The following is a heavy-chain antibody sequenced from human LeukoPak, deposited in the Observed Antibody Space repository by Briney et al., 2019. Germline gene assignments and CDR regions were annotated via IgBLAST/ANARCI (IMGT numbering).Heavy chain of an antibody. CDR2: IYYSGST. D-gene: IGHD3-16*01. V-gene: IGHV4-39*01. J-gene: IGHJ4*02. CDR3: ARRPARGPFDY. CDR1: GGSISSSSYY. Sequence: NPSETLSLTCTVSGGSISSSSYYWGWIRQPPGKGLEWIGSIYYSGSTYYNPSLKSRVTISVDTSKNQFSLKLSSVTAADTAVYYCARRPARGPFDYWGQGTLVTVSS.